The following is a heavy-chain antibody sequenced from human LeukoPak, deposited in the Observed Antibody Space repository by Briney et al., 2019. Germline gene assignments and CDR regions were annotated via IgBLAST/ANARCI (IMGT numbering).Heavy chain of an antibody. CDR1: GFTFSTYA. Sequence: GGSLRLSCVASGFTFSTYAMSWVRQAPGKGLEWLSAISGSGGITYYADSVKGRFSISRDNSKNTLFLQMSSLRAEDTAVYYCTKSQGSVVVTAIDCWGLGALVTVSS. J-gene: IGHJ4*01. CDR3: TKSQGSVVVTAIDC. CDR2: ISGSGGIT. D-gene: IGHD2-21*02. V-gene: IGHV3-23*01.